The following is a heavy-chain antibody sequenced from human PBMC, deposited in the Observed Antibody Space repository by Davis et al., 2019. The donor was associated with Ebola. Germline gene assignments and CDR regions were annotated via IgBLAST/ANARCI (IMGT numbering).Heavy chain of an antibody. J-gene: IGHJ4*02. CDR2: IIPIFGTA. CDR3: ARGSIVVVPAAIHRFDY. CDR1: GGTFSSYA. D-gene: IGHD2-2*02. Sequence: SVKVSCKASGGTFSSYAISWVRQAPGQGLEWMGGIIPIFGTANYAQKFQGRVTITADESTSTAYMELSRLRSEDTAVYYCARGSIVVVPAAIHRFDYWGQGTLVTVSS. V-gene: IGHV1-69*13.